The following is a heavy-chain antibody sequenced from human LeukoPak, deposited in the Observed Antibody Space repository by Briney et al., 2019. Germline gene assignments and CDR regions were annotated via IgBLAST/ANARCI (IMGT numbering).Heavy chain of an antibody. D-gene: IGHD3-9*01. V-gene: IGHV4-59*01. CDR3: AREPGDTDWYTFDF. CDR2: IYSSGRA. J-gene: IGHJ4*02. CDR1: GGSISPYY. Sequence: PSGTLSVTCMVSGGSISPYYWSWMRQPPGRGLEWMGYIYSSGRANYNPSLKCRVTASLETSTTQFSLSLSSVTAAATAVYYCAREPGDTDWYTFDFWGPGILVTVSP.